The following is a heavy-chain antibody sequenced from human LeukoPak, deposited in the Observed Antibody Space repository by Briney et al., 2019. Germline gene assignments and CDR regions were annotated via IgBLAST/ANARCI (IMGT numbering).Heavy chain of an antibody. J-gene: IGHJ4*02. CDR3: ARGAYTAMALRYDY. D-gene: IGHD5-18*01. V-gene: IGHV3-11*06. CDR2: ISSSSSYT. CDR1: GFTFSDYY. Sequence: GGSLRLSCAASGFTFSDYYMSWIRQAPGKGLEWVSYISSSSSYTNYADSVKGRFTISRDNAKYSLYLQMNSLRAEDTAVYYCARGAYTAMALRYDYWGQGTLVTVSS.